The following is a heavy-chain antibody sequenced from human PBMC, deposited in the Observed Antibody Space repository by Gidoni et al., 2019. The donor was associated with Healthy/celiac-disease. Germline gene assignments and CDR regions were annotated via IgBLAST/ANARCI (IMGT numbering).Heavy chain of an antibody. D-gene: IGHD3-22*01. V-gene: IGHV1-69*01. CDR3: ARGGDYYDSSGYFPFDY. J-gene: IGHJ4*02. CDR2: IIPIFGTA. Sequence: QVQLVQSGAEVKKPGSSVKVSCKASGGTFSSYAISWVRQAPGQGLEWMGGIIPIFGTANYAQKFQGRVTITADESTSTAYMERSSLRSEDTAVYYCARGGDYYDSSGYFPFDYWGQGTLVTVSS. CDR1: GGTFSSYA.